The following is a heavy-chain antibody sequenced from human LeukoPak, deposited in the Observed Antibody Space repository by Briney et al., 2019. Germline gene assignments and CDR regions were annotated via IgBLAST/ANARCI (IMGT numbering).Heavy chain of an antibody. D-gene: IGHD3-3*01. J-gene: IGHJ3*02. CDR1: GFTFNSYS. CDR2: ISSSSSYI. CDR3: ARDRGFWSGSLDAFDI. V-gene: IGHV3-21*01. Sequence: GGSLRLSCAASGFTFNSYSMNWVRQAPGKGLEWVSSISSSSSYIYYADSVKGRFTISRDNAKNSLYLQMNSLRAEDTAVYYCARDRGFWSGSLDAFDIWGQGTMVTVSS.